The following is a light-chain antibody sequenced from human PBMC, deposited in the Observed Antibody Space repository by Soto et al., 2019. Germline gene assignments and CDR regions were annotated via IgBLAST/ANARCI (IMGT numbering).Light chain of an antibody. CDR1: RSDVGLYNL. CDR3: CSYVGSSILM. V-gene: IGLV2-23*02. J-gene: IGLJ3*02. CDR2: EVN. Sequence: QSVLTQPASVSGSPGQSITISCTGTRSDVGLYNLVSWYQQLPGKAPKLIIYEVNERPSGLSDRFSGSKSGNTASLTISGLQDDDEADYYCCSYVGSSILMFGGGTKLTVL.